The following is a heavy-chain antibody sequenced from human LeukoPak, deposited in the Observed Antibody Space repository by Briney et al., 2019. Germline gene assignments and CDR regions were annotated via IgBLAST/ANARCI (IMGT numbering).Heavy chain of an antibody. CDR3: ARGHGSFDS. Sequence: SETLSLTCTVSGGSLRSGSYYWSWIRQPAGKGLEWIGRIYNRGSTNYNPSLKSRVTMSEDTSKNQFSLKLTPVTAADTAVYYCARGHGSFDSWGQGTLVTVSA. J-gene: IGHJ4*02. CDR1: GGSLRSGSYY. V-gene: IGHV4-61*02. D-gene: IGHD1-26*01. CDR2: IYNRGST.